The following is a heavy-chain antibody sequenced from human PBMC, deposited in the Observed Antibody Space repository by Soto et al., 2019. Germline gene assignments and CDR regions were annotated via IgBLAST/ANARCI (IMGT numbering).Heavy chain of an antibody. Sequence: SETLSLTCTVSGGSISSYYWSWIRQPPGKGLEWIGYIYYSGSTNYNPSLKSRVTISVDTSKNQFSLKLSSVTAADTAVYYCARGSSEWPHNDYWGQGTLVTVSS. CDR3: ARGSSEWPHNDY. CDR2: IYYSGST. V-gene: IGHV4-59*01. CDR1: GGSISSYY. D-gene: IGHD3-3*01. J-gene: IGHJ4*02.